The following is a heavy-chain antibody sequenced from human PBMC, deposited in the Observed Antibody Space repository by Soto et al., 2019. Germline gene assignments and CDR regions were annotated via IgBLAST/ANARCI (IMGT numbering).Heavy chain of an antibody. CDR1: GFTVSSYY. D-gene: IGHD2-2*01. CDR2: LYTGGST. V-gene: IGHV3-53*01. J-gene: IGHJ4*02. CDR3: AKRLLGYCSSTSCSY. Sequence: GGSLRLSCAASGFTVSSYYMSWVRQAPGKGLEWVSVLYTGGSTYYADSVNGRFTISRHNSENTLYLQMNSLRAEDTAVYYCAKRLLGYCSSTSCSYWGQGTLVTVSS.